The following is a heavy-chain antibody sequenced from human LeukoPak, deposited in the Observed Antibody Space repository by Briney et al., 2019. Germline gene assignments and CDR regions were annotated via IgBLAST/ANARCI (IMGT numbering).Heavy chain of an antibody. D-gene: IGHD3-10*01. V-gene: IGHV3-53*01. CDR2: IYTDSDA. CDR1: GFAFSSNY. J-gene: IGHJ4*02. Sequence: GGSLRLSCAASGFAFSSNYMSWVRQAPGKGLEWVSSIYTDSDANYADSVKGRFTISRDNSKKMLYLEMNSLRAEDTAVYYCAGLSMVRRFSLDYWGQGTLVAVSS. CDR3: AGLSMVRRFSLDY.